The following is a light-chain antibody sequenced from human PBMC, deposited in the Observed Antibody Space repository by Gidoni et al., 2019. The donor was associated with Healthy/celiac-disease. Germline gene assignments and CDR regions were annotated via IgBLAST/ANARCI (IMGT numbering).Light chain of an antibody. J-gene: IGLJ2*01. CDR1: SLRSYY. CDR3: NSRDSSGNRRVV. CDR2: GKN. Sequence: SSELTQDPAVSVALGQTVRITCQGDSLRSYYASWYQQKPGQAPVLVIYGKNNRPSGIPDRFSVSSSGNTASLTITGAQAEDEAAYYCNSRDSSGNRRVVFGGGTKLTVL. V-gene: IGLV3-19*01.